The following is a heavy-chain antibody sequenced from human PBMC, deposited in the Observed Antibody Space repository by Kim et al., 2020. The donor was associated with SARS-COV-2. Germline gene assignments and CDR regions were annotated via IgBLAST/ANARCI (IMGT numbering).Heavy chain of an antibody. CDR3: ARREGVTPEYYYLRYGR. Sequence: SETLSLTCTVSGGSISSSSYYWGWIRQPPGKGLEWIGSIYYSGSTYYNPSLKSRVTISVDTSKNQFSLKLSSVTAADTAVYYCARREGVTPEYYYLRYGR. CDR1: GGSISSSSYY. J-gene: IGHJ6*01. CDR2: IYYSGST. V-gene: IGHV4-39*01. D-gene: IGHD4-4*01.